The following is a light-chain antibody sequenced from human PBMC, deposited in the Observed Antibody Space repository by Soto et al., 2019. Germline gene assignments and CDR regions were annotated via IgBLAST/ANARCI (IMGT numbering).Light chain of an antibody. CDR3: QHYGNSPT. V-gene: IGKV3-20*01. J-gene: IGKJ1*01. CDR1: QSVSSGY. CDR2: GAS. Sequence: EIVLTQSPATLSLSPGERATLSFRASQSVSSGYLAWYQQKPGQAPRLLIYGASRRATGIPDRFSGSGSGTDFTLSISRLEPEDFAVYWCQHYGNSPTFGQGTKVDIK.